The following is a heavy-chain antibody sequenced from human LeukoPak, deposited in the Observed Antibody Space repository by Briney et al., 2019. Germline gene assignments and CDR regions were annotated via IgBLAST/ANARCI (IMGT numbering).Heavy chain of an antibody. CDR3: ARRPTVTTPLTA. CDR2: IKGDGSVQ. D-gene: IGHD4-17*01. CDR1: GFTFSSSW. Sequence: GGSLRLSCVASGFTFSSSWMNWVRQAPGKGLEWVANIKGDGSVQSYADSVKGRFTISKDNAKNSLFLEMNSLRAEDTAVYYCARRPTVTTPLTAWGQGTLVTVSS. V-gene: IGHV3-7*05. J-gene: IGHJ5*02.